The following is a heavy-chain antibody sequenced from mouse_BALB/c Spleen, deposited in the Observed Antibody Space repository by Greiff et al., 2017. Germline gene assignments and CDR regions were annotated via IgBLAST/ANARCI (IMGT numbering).Heavy chain of an antibody. J-gene: IGHJ4*01. Sequence: VKLMESGPELVKPGASVKISCKASGYAFSSSWMNWVKQRPGQGLEWIGRIYPGDGDTNYNGKFKGKATLTADKSSSTAYMQLSSLTSVDSAVYFCARKGGTASNSMDYWGQGTSVTVSS. CDR3: ARKGGTASNSMDY. D-gene: IGHD1-2*01. V-gene: IGHV1-82*01. CDR1: GYAFSSSW. CDR2: IYPGDGDT.